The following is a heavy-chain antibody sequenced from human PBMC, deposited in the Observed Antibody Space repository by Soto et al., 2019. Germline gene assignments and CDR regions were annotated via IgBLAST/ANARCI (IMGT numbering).Heavy chain of an antibody. CDR3: ARDEGYYGSGSYREP. CDR2: IYSGGST. Sequence: HPGGSLRLSCAASGFTVSSNYMSWVRQAPGKGLGWVSVIYSGGSTYYADSVKGRFTISRHNSKNTLYLQMNSLRAEDTAVYYCARDEGYYGSGSYREPWGQGTLVTVSS. CDR1: GFTVSSNY. D-gene: IGHD3-10*01. J-gene: IGHJ5*02. V-gene: IGHV3-53*04.